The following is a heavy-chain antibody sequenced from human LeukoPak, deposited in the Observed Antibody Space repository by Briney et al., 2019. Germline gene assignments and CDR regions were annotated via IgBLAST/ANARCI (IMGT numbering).Heavy chain of an antibody. CDR1: GFTFSTYW. J-gene: IGHJ4*02. CDR3: ARAYSSGWYYLDY. Sequence: PGGSLRLSCAASGFTFSTYWMTWVRHAPGKGLEWVANIKQDGSEKYYVDSVKGRFTISRDNAKNSLYLQMNSLRAEDTAVYYCARAYSSGWYYLDYWGQGALVTVSS. D-gene: IGHD6-19*01. CDR2: IKQDGSEK. V-gene: IGHV3-7*05.